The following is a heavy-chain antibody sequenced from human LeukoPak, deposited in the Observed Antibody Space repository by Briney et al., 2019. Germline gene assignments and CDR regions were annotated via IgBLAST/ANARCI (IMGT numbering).Heavy chain of an antibody. V-gene: IGHV7-4-1*02. CDR2: INTNTGNP. J-gene: IGHJ4*02. Sequence: ASVKVSCKASGYTFTNCPMNWVRQAPGQGLEWMGWINTNTGNPTYAQGFTERFVFSWDTSVNTAYLQINSLKPEDTAVYFCARDTYCSGGRCYSRVGYWGQGTVVTVSS. CDR3: ARDTYCSGGRCYSRVGY. D-gene: IGHD2-15*01. CDR1: GYTFTNCP.